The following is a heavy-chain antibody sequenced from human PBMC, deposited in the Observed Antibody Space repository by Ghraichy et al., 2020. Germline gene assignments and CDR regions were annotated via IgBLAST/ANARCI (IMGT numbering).Heavy chain of an antibody. CDR2: IYTSGST. Sequence: SETLSLTCTVSGGSISSGSYYWSWIRQPAGKGLEWIGRIYTSGSTNYNPSLKSRVTISVDTSKNQFSLKLSSVTAADTAVYYCAREKPPLYDFWSGYFFRGPNWFDPWGQGTLVTVSS. CDR1: GGSISSGSYY. J-gene: IGHJ5*02. D-gene: IGHD3-3*01. CDR3: AREKPPLYDFWSGYFFRGPNWFDP. V-gene: IGHV4-61*02.